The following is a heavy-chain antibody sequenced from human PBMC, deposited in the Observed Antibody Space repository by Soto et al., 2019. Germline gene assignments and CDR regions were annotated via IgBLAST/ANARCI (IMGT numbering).Heavy chain of an antibody. D-gene: IGHD4-17*01. CDR2: IILPFGTP. V-gene: IGHV1-69*12. CDR3: ARGPDYEGYFDY. Sequence: QVRLVQSGAEVKKPGSSVKVSCKASGGTFSNYAIAWLRQAPGQGLEWMGGIILPFGTPNYAQKFQGRVTITADESLTTAYMEMSSLTSEDTAVYYCARGPDYEGYFDYWGRGTLVTVSS. J-gene: IGHJ4*02. CDR1: GGTFSNYA.